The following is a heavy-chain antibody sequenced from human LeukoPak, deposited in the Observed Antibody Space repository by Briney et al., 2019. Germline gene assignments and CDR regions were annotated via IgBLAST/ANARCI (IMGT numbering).Heavy chain of an antibody. CDR1: GFTFSSYG. J-gene: IGHJ4*02. V-gene: IGHV3-30*03. D-gene: IGHD2-2*01. CDR2: ISYDGSNK. CDR3: GRDSPDQYFDY. Sequence: GGSLRLSCAASGFTFSSYGIHWVRQAPGKGLEWVAVISYDGSNKYFADSVKGRFTISRDSSKNTLFLQMNSLRTEDTALYYCGRDSPDQYFDYWGQGTLVTVSS.